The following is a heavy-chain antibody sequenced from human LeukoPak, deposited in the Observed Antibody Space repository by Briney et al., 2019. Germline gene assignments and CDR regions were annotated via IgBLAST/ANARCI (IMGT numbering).Heavy chain of an antibody. CDR3: ARGRYYDSSGYYYSDY. D-gene: IGHD3-22*01. V-gene: IGHV1-18*01. CDR2: ISAYNGNT. Sequence: ASVKVSCKASGYTFTSYDINWVRQATGQGLEWMGWISAYNGNTNYAQKLQGRVTMTTDTSTSTAYMELRSLRSDDTAVYYCARGRYYDSSGYYYSDYWGQGTLVTVSS. CDR1: GYTFTSYD. J-gene: IGHJ4*02.